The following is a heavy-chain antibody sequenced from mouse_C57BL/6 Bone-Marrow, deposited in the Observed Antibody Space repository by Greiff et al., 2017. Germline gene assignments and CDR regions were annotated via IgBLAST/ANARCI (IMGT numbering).Heavy chain of an antibody. CDR1: GFTFSSYG. J-gene: IGHJ3*01. CDR2: ISSGGSYT. D-gene: IGHD1-3*01. V-gene: IGHV5-6*01. Sequence: EVKVVESGGDLVKPGGSLKLSCAASGFTFSSYGMSWVRQTPDKRLEWVATISSGGSYTYYPDSVKGRFTISRDNAKNTLYLQMSSLKSEDTAMYYCARSLLKQAWFAYWGQGTLVTVSA. CDR3: ARSLLKQAWFAY.